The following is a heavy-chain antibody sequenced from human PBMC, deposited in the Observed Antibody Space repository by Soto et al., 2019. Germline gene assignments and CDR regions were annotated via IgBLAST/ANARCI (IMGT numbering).Heavy chain of an antibody. CDR2: ISSSSSYT. CDR1: GFTFSKYR. Sequence: PGGSLRLSCAASGFTFSKYRMNWVRQAPGKGLEWVSYISSSSSYTNYADSVKGRFTISRDNAKNSLYLQMNSLRAEDTAVYYCARGLRYFDWLSRTDLYYYGMDVWGQGTTVTVSS. CDR3: ARGLRYFDWLSRTDLYYYGMDV. V-gene: IGHV3-21*05. D-gene: IGHD3-9*01. J-gene: IGHJ6*02.